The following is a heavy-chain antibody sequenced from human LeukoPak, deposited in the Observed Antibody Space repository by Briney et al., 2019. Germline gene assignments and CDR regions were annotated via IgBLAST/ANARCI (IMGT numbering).Heavy chain of an antibody. D-gene: IGHD2-21*01. CDR3: AKGSGWLLPQYFDF. Sequence: ASVKVSCKASGYSFTSDYIQWMRQAPGQGFEWMGIINPSGGSTSYAQKFQGRVTMTRDMSTSTVYMELSSLRSEDTAVYYCAKGSGWLLPQYFDFWGQGTLVTVSS. CDR2: INPSGGST. V-gene: IGHV1-46*01. J-gene: IGHJ4*02. CDR1: GYSFTSDY.